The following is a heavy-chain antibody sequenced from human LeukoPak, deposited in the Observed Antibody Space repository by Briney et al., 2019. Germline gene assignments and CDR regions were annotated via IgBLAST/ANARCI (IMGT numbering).Heavy chain of an antibody. CDR3: ASNGYNSFDY. V-gene: IGHV3-11*06. CDR2: IDRSGTYT. CDR1: GFTVSDYY. J-gene: IGHJ4*02. Sequence: PGGSLRLSCAASGFTVSDYYMNWIRQAPGKGLEWVSYIDRSGTYTNYADSVKGRFTISRDNAKNSLYLQMNSLRAEDTAVYYCASNGYNSFDYWGQGTLVTVSS. D-gene: IGHD5-24*01.